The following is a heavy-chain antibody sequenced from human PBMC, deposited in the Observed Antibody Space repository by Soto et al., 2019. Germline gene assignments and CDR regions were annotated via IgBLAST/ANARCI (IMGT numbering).Heavy chain of an antibody. V-gene: IGHV1-18*01. CDR3: ARSRTIFGVADYYYYYMDV. D-gene: IGHD3-3*01. J-gene: IGHJ6*03. CDR2: ISAYNGNT. Sequence: ASVKVSCKASGYTFTSYGISWVRQAPGQGLEWMGWISAYNGNTNYAQKLQGRVTMTTDTSTSTAYMELRSLRSDDTAVYYCARSRTIFGVADYYYYYMDVWGKGTTVTVSS. CDR1: GYTFTSYG.